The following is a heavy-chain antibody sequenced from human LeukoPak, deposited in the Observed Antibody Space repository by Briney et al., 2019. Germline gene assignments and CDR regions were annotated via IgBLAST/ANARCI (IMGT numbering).Heavy chain of an antibody. J-gene: IGHJ5*02. CDR3: ARDYYGSGSYYVNWFDP. D-gene: IGHD3-10*01. CDR2: IYSGGST. CDR1: GFTVSSNY. V-gene: IGHV3-66*01. Sequence: PGGSLRLSCAASGFTVSSNYMSWVRQAPGKGLEWVSVIYSGGSTYYADSVKGRFTISRDNSKNTLYLQMGSLRAEDMAVYYCARDYYGSGSYYVNWFDPWGQGTLVTVSS.